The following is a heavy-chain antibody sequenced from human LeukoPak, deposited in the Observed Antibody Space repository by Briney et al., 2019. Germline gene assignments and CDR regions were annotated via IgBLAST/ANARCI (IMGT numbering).Heavy chain of an antibody. J-gene: IGHJ4*02. Sequence: SQTLSLTCAVSGDSFSGSPAVWNWIRQSPSRGLEWLGSAYYRSKWYIDYAVSVRGRITITPDTSKNQFSLPLNSVTPEDTAVYYCARGAVRGGTNFDYWGQGTLVTVSS. CDR3: ARGAVRGGTNFDY. CDR1: GDSFSGSPAV. V-gene: IGHV6-1*01. D-gene: IGHD3-10*01. CDR2: AYYRSKWYI.